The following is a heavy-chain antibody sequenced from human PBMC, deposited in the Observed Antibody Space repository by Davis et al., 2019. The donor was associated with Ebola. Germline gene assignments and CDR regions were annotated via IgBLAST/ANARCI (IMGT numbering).Heavy chain of an antibody. D-gene: IGHD3-10*01. Sequence: GESLKISCAASRFICKNYGLKWVRQAPGEGLEWVSAISGSGDITSYADSVKGRFTIPRDNAKNTVFLQMNSLRAEDTAVYYCARDGENYSDLDYWGQGTLVIVSS. CDR2: ISGSGDIT. J-gene: IGHJ4*02. CDR1: RFICKNYG. V-gene: IGHV3-23*01. CDR3: ARDGENYSDLDY.